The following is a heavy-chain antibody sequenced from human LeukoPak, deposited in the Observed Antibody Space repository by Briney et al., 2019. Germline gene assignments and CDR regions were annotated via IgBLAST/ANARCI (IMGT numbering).Heavy chain of an antibody. V-gene: IGHV4-34*01. J-gene: IGHJ6*02. Sequence: SETLSLTCAVYGGSFSGYYWSWIRQPPGKGLEWIGEINHSGSTNYNPSLKSRVTISVDTSKNQFSLKLSSVTTADTAVYYCAHIAYYYGMDVWGRGTTVTVSS. CDR3: AHIAYYYGMDV. CDR1: GGSFSGYY. D-gene: IGHD2-21*01. CDR2: INHSGST.